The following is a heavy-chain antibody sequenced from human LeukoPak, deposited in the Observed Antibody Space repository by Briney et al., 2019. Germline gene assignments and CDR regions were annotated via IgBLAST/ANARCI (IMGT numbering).Heavy chain of an antibody. CDR2: ISAYNGNT. V-gene: IGHV1-18*01. Sequence: ASVKVSCKASGYTFTSYGISWVRQAPGQGPEWMGWISAYNGNTNYAQKLQGRVTMTTDTSTSTAYMELRSLRSDDTAVYYCARVWGYCGGDCHFDYWGQGTLVTVSS. CDR1: GYTFTSYG. D-gene: IGHD2-21*01. CDR3: ARVWGYCGGDCHFDY. J-gene: IGHJ4*02.